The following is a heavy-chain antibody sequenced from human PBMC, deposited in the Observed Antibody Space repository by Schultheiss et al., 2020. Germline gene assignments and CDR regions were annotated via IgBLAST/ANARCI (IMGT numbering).Heavy chain of an antibody. CDR3: ARAGYDYIWGSYRPGAYDY. V-gene: IGHV4-34*01. D-gene: IGHD3-16*02. CDR1: GGSFSGYY. J-gene: IGHJ4*02. Sequence: SETLSLTCAVYGGSFSGYYWSWIRQPPGKGLEWIGEINHSGSTNYNPSLKSRVTISVDTSKNQFSLKLSSVTAADTAVYYCARAGYDYIWGSYRPGAYDYWGQGTLVNVSS. CDR2: INHSGST.